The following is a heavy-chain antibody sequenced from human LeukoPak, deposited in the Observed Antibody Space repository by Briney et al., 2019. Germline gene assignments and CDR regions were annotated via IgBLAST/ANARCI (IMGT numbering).Heavy chain of an antibody. J-gene: IGHJ2*01. CDR1: GGSISSSSYY. D-gene: IGHD1-14*01. V-gene: IGHV4-39*01. Sequence: SETLSLTCTVSGGSISSSSYYWGWIRQPPGEGLEWIGSIYYSGSTYYDPSLKSRVTISVDRSKNQFSLKLSSVTAADTAVYYCASPTGNYWYFDLWGRGTLVTVSS. CDR2: IYYSGST. CDR3: ASPTGNYWYFDL.